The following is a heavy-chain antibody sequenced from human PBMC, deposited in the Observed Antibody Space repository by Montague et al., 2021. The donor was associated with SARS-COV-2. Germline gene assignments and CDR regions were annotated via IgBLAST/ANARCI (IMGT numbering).Heavy chain of an antibody. CDR1: GGSISSFY. Sequence: SETLSLTCTVSGGSISSFYWSWFRQPPGKGLEWIGYISDSGSTNYNPSLTSRVTMSVDTSKNQFSLKVNSVTAADTAVSYCARHYRPTFPLVDWGQGTLVTVSS. J-gene: IGHJ4*02. CDR3: ARHYRPTFPLVD. D-gene: IGHD2/OR15-2a*01. CDR2: ISDSGST. V-gene: IGHV4-59*08.